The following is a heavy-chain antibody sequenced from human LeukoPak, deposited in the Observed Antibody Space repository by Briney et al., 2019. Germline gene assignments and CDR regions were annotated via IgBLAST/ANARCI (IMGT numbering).Heavy chain of an antibody. V-gene: IGHV1-8*01. J-gene: IGHJ4*02. CDR2: MNPNSGNT. Sequence: ASVKVSCKASGYTFTSYDINWVRQATGQGLEWMGWMNPNSGNTGYAQKFQGRVTMTRNTSISTAYMELSSLRSEDTAVYYCATGSSSWYLPDYWGQGTLVTVSS. D-gene: IGHD6-13*01. CDR1: GYTFTSYD. CDR3: ATGSSSWYLPDY.